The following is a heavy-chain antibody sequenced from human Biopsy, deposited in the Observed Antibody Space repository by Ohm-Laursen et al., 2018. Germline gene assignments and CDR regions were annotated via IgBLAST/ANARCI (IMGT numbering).Heavy chain of an antibody. V-gene: IGHV1-69*06. D-gene: IGHD1-26*01. CDR2: NIPILGTG. CDR3: ARDALGGGSYRFFY. Sequence: SVKVSCKSPGGTFSNYGVNWVRQAPGQGLEWLGGNIPILGTGNYAQKFQDRVTVAADTSTSTATMELRSLRSDDTAVYYCARDALGGGSYRFFYWGQGSLVTVSS. CDR1: GGTFSNYG. J-gene: IGHJ4*02.